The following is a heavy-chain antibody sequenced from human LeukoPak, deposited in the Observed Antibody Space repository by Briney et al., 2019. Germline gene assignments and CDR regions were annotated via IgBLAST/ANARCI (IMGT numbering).Heavy chain of an antibody. CDR3: ARFTWNYLHAFDI. CDR1: GDSVSRNTAG. J-gene: IGHJ3*02. V-gene: IGHV6-1*01. D-gene: IGHD1-7*01. Sequence: SQTLSLTCVISGDSVSRNTAGWSWIRQSPSRGLEWLGRTYYRSKWYTDFAPSVRDRITINADTSKNQFSLKLSSVTAADTAIYYCARFTWNYLHAFDIWGQGTMVTVSS. CDR2: TYYRSKWYT.